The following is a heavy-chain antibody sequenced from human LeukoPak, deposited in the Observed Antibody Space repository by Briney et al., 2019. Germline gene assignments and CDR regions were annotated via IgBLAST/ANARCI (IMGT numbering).Heavy chain of an antibody. D-gene: IGHD3-10*01. Sequence: ASVKVSCKASGYTFTSYGISWVRQAPGQGLEWMGWISAYNGNTNYAQKLQGRVTMTTDTSTSTAYMELRSLRSDDMAVYYCASGRFGELSFDYWGQGTLVTVSS. J-gene: IGHJ4*02. CDR2: ISAYNGNT. CDR1: GYTFTSYG. CDR3: ASGRFGELSFDY. V-gene: IGHV1-18*03.